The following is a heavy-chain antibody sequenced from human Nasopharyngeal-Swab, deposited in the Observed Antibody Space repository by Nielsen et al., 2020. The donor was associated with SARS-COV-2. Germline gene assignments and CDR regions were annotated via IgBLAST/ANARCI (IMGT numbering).Heavy chain of an antibody. D-gene: IGHD6-13*01. J-gene: IGHJ4*02. CDR1: GDSIAYSTFY. V-gene: IGHV4-39*01. CDR2: IYYNGNT. CDR3: VRSSSWYYFDY. Sequence: SETLSLTCTVSGDSIAYSTFYWDWIRQPPGKGLEWIGNIYYNGNTYQNPSLKSRLTISVDKSKNQFSLQLSSVTAADTAVYYCVRSSSWYYFDYWAQGTQVTVSS.